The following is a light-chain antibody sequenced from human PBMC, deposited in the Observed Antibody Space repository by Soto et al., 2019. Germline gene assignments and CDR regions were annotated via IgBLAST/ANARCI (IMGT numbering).Light chain of an antibody. CDR1: QSVSDY. J-gene: IGKJ5*01. Sequence: ETLMTQSPATLSVSPGERATPSCRASQSVSDYLAWYQQRPGQAPRLLIYYTSNRATGIPARFSASGTGTDFTLTISSLQSEDFAVYYCQQYNNWPPITFGQGTRLEIK. CDR2: YTS. CDR3: QQYNNWPPIT. V-gene: IGKV3D-15*01.